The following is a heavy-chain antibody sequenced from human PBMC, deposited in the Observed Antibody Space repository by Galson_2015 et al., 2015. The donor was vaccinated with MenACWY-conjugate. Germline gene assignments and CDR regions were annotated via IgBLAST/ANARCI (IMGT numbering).Heavy chain of an antibody. Sequence: SVKVSCKASGYTLTSYYMHWVRQAPGQGLEWMGIINPQYGSTTYAQKFQGRITMTRDTSMSTVYMDLSSLKSEDTAVYYCARDPEGRSSVWMFDYWGQGTLVTVSS. V-gene: IGHV1-46*01. D-gene: IGHD6-19*01. CDR1: GYTLTSYY. CDR2: INPQYGST. J-gene: IGHJ4*02. CDR3: ARDPEGRSSVWMFDY.